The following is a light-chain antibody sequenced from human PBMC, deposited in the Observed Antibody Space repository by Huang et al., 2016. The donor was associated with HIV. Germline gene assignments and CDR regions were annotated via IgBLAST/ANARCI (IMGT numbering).Light chain of an antibody. CDR1: QNSNTN. CDR2: GAS. Sequence: LMTQSPATLSVSPGERVTLSCRASQNSNTNLAWYQQKRGQAPRLLIYGASTRANDVPARFSGTGSGTEFTLTISRLQSEDFAVYYCQQYNTFGQGTKLEIK. J-gene: IGKJ2*01. CDR3: QQYNT. V-gene: IGKV3-15*01.